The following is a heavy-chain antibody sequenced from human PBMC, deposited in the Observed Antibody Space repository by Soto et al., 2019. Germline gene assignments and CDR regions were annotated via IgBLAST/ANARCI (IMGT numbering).Heavy chain of an antibody. CDR2: ISAYDGNT. CDR3: ARVWGSYRAPSGGAGLDP. V-gene: IGHV1-18*04. J-gene: IGHJ5*02. D-gene: IGHD3-16*02. CDR1: GYTFTSNA. Sequence: QVQLVQSGAEVKKPGASVKVSCKASGYTFTSNAITWVRQAPGQGLEWMGRISAYDGNTNYAQKFQGRVTMTTDASTNTADLELGSLKSDDTAVYYCARVWGSYRAPSGGAGLDPWGQGTLVTVSS.